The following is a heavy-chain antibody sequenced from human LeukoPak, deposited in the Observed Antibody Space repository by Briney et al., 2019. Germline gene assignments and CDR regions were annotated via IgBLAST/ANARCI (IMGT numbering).Heavy chain of an antibody. Sequence: ASVKVSCKASGYTFTGYYMHWVRQAPGQGLEWMGWINPNSGGTNYAQKFQGRVTMTRDTSISTAYMELSRLRSDDTAVNYCARDTAMVTYWFDPWGQGTLVTVSS. D-gene: IGHD5-18*01. V-gene: IGHV1-2*02. CDR3: ARDTAMVTYWFDP. CDR2: INPNSGGT. J-gene: IGHJ5*02. CDR1: GYTFTGYY.